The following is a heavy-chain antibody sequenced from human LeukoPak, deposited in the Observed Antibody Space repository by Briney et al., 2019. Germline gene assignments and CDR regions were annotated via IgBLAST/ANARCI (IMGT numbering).Heavy chain of an antibody. CDR2: ISSSGSTV. D-gene: IGHD2-2*01. Sequence: GGSLRLSCTVSEFTFSSYEMNWVRQAPGKGLEWDSYISSSGSTVYYADSVKGRFTISRDNSKNTMYLQMNSLNAEDTAVYYCAKDEVVPGYYYTDVWGRGTTVTISS. CDR3: AKDEVVPGYYYTDV. CDR1: EFTFSSYE. J-gene: IGHJ6*03. V-gene: IGHV3-48*03.